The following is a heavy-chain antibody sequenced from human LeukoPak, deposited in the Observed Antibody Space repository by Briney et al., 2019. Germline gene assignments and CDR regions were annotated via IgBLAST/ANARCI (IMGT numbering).Heavy chain of an antibody. CDR1: GFTFSSYS. V-gene: IGHV3-21*01. Sequence: GGSLRLSCAASGFTFSSYSMNWVRQAPGRGLEWVSSISSSSSYIYYADSVKGRFTISRDNAKNSLYLQMNSLRAEDTAVYFCAREISYGDYPSGDAFDNWGQGTMVTVSS. D-gene: IGHD4-17*01. CDR2: ISSSSSYI. CDR3: AREISYGDYPSGDAFDN. J-gene: IGHJ3*02.